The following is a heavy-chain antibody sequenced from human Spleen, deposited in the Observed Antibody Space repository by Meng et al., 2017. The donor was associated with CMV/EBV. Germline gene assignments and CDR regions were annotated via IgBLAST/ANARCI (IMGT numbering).Heavy chain of an antibody. V-gene: IGHV4-4*07. CDR1: GGSISSYY. Sequence: HVRLQGSGPWLWSPLYTLSPTSPVSGGSISSYYWSWIRQPAGKGLEWIGRIYTSGSTNYNPSLKSLVTMSVDTSKNQFSLTLSSVTAADTAVYYCARDSLPRIVGATTNAFDIWGQGTMVTVSS. J-gene: IGHJ3*02. CDR2: IYTSGST. D-gene: IGHD1-26*01. CDR3: ARDSLPRIVGATTNAFDI.